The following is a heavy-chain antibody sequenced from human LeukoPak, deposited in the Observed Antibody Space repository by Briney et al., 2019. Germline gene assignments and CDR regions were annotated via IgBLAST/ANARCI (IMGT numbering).Heavy chain of an antibody. J-gene: IGHJ3*02. V-gene: IGHV3-33*06. Sequence: GGSLRLSCAASGFTFSSYGMRWVRQAPGKGLEWVAVIWYDGSNKYYADSVKGRFTISRDNSKNTLYLQMNSLRAEDTAVYYCAKDLVSDFWSGSDNDAFDIWGQGTMVAVSS. CDR2: IWYDGSNK. CDR1: GFTFSSYG. CDR3: AKDLVSDFWSGSDNDAFDI. D-gene: IGHD3-3*01.